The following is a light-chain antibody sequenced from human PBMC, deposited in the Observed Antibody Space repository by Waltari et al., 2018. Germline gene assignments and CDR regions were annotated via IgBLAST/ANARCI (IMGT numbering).Light chain of an antibody. CDR2: YNS. CDR3: QVWHTGTNHVV. CDR1: DIASKR. J-gene: IGLJ2*01. V-gene: IGLV3-21*04. Sequence: SYVLTQPPSVSVAPGMTARITCEGTDIASKRFHWYQQRPGQAPVLVMYYNSDRPSGIPERFSGSNSGNTATLTITRVEAGDEADYYCQVWHTGTNHVVFGGWTKLTVL.